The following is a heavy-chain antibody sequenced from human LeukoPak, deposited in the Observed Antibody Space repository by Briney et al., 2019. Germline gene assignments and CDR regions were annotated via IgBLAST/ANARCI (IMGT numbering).Heavy chain of an antibody. J-gene: IGHJ4*02. CDR1: GFTFATHG. CDR2: ISVGGLYT. Sequence: PGGSLRLSCAGSGFTFATHGMSWVRQVPGKGLEWVSAISVGGLYTYYADSVRGRFTISRDNSKSALYLQMNSLRSEDTAMYHCVKEGSHSDGGHSPTFDSWGLGTLVTVSS. D-gene: IGHD5-24*01. CDR3: VKEGSHSDGGHSPTFDS. V-gene: IGHV3-23*01.